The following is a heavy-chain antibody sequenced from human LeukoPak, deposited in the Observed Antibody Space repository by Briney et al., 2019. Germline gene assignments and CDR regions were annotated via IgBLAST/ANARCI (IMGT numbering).Heavy chain of an antibody. Sequence: GGSLRLSCATSGFTFSSYAMSWVRQAPGKGLEWVSVISGSGGSTSYAESVKGRFTISRDNAKNSLYLQMNSLRAEDTAVYYCARDMGVKGCYDSSGPSYFDYWGQGTLVTVSS. V-gene: IGHV3-23*01. CDR3: ARDMGVKGCYDSSGPSYFDY. J-gene: IGHJ4*02. CDR2: ISGSGGST. D-gene: IGHD3-22*01. CDR1: GFTFSSYA.